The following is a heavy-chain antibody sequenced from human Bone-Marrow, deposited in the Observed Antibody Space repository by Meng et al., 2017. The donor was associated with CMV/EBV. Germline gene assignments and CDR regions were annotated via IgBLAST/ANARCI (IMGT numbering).Heavy chain of an antibody. CDR2: THTSGNT. CDR1: GGSISSGSYY. CDR3: ARGDRVELEPFDY. J-gene: IGHJ4*02. D-gene: IGHD1-1*01. Sequence: HVQLEESGPGLVKPSQILSLTCTVSGGSISSGSYYWNWIRQPAGKGLEWIGRTHTSGNTNYNPSLKSRVTISVDTSKNQLSLKVTSVTAADTAVYYCARGDRVELEPFDYWGRGILVTVSS. V-gene: IGHV4-61*02.